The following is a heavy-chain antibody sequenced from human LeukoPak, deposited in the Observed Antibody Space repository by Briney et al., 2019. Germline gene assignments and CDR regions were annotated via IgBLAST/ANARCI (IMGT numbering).Heavy chain of an antibody. CDR2: INPNSGGT. CDR1: GYIFTAYY. V-gene: IGHV1-2*02. D-gene: IGHD3-22*01. Sequence: ASVKVSCKASGYIFTAYYIHWARQAPGQGLEWVGWINPNSGGTNSALKFQGRVTMTRDTSISTAYMELSRLRSDDTAVYYCARDFYYDSSGSSDAFDIWGQGTMVTVSS. J-gene: IGHJ3*02. CDR3: ARDFYYDSSGSSDAFDI.